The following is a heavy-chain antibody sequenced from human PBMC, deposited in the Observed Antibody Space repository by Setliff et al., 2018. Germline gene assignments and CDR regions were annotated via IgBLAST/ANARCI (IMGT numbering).Heavy chain of an antibody. CDR3: ARDGGGGFYDY. V-gene: IGHV3-7*01. J-gene: IGHJ4*02. Sequence: GGSLRLSCAGSGFSFSIFWMSWVRQAPGKGLAWVATIKQDGSEKFYVDSVKGRFTISRDNAKNSLYLQMDSLGVEETAMYFCARDGGGGFYDYWGRGTLVTVSS. CDR1: GFSFSIFW. CDR2: IKQDGSEK. D-gene: IGHD3-16*01.